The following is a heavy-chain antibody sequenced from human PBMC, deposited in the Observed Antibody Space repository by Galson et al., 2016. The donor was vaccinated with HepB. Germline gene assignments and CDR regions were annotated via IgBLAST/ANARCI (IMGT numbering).Heavy chain of an antibody. J-gene: IGHJ4*02. D-gene: IGHD1-26*01. CDR3: ARGEGATNFDY. V-gene: IGHV3-33*01. Sequence: SLRLSCAASGFTFSTFDMHWVRQAPGKGLEWVALIWHDGNNKYYADSVKGRFTTSRDNSKNTLYLHMNSLRADDTAVYYCARGEGATNFDYWGQGTLVTVSS. CDR1: GFTFSTFD. CDR2: IWHDGNNK.